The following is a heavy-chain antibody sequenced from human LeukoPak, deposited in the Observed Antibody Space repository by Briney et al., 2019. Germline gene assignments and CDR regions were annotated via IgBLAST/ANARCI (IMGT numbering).Heavy chain of an antibody. D-gene: IGHD2-2*01. CDR1: GYTFTSYA. J-gene: IGHJ6*03. Sequence: ASVKVSCKASGYTFTSYAMHWVRQAPGQRLEWMGWINAGNGNTKYSQKFQGRVTITRDTSASTAYMELSSLRSEDTAVYYCARGRRYQLLLLYYYYMDVWGKGTTVTVSS. CDR2: INAGNGNT. CDR3: ARGRRYQLLLLYYYYMDV. V-gene: IGHV1-3*01.